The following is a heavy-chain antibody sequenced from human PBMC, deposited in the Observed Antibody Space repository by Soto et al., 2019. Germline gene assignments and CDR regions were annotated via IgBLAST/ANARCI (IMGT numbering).Heavy chain of an antibody. CDR1: GYTFTSYA. J-gene: IGHJ4*02. Sequence: GASVKGSCKASGYTFTSYAMHWVRQAPGQRLEWMGWIDAGNGNTKYSQKFQGRVTITRDTSASTAYMELSSLRSEDTAVYYCARGSGELRWIEYDFDYWGQGTLVTVSS. CDR2: IDAGNGNT. D-gene: IGHD4-17*01. V-gene: IGHV1-3*01. CDR3: ARGSGELRWIEYDFDY.